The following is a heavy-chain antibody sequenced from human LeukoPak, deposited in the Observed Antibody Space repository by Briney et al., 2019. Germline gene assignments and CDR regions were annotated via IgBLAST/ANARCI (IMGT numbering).Heavy chain of an antibody. Sequence: SETLSLTCAVSGYSISSGYYWDWIRQPPGKGLEWIGTVYHSGTTFYNSSLTSRITISVDTSKNQFSLKLSSVTAADTAVYFCARDERFGVLNFWGQGTLVTVSS. CDR2: VYHSGTT. CDR3: ARDERFGVLNF. V-gene: IGHV4-38-2*02. D-gene: IGHD3-16*01. CDR1: GYSISSGYY. J-gene: IGHJ4*02.